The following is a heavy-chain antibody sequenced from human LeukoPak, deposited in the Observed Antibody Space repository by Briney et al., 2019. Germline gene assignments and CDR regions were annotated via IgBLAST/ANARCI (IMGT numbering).Heavy chain of an antibody. CDR3: ARGVTIFGVGTDAFDI. D-gene: IGHD3-3*01. J-gene: IGHJ3*02. V-gene: IGHV4-39*07. CDR1: GGSISSSSYY. CDR2: IYYSGNT. Sequence: SETLSLTCTVSGGSISSSSYYWGWIRQPPGKGLEWIGSIYYSGNTFYNESLKSRATISVDTSKNHFSLKLRSVTAADTAVYYCARGVTIFGVGTDAFDIWGQGTMVTVSS.